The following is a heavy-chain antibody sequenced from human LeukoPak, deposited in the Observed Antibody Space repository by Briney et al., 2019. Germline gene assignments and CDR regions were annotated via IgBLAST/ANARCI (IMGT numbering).Heavy chain of an antibody. J-gene: IGHJ4*02. CDR3: ASYDILTGSLDY. D-gene: IGHD3-9*01. CDR1: GGSISSYY. V-gene: IGHV4-59*01. CDR2: IYYSEST. Sequence: NPSETLCLTCTVSGGSISSYYWSWIRQPPGKGLEWIGYIYYSESTNYNPSLKSRVTISVDTSKNQFSLKLSSVTAADTAVYYCASYDILTGSLDYWGQGTLVTVSS.